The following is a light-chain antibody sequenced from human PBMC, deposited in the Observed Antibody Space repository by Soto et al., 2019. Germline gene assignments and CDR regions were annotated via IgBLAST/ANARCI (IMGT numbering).Light chain of an antibody. V-gene: IGKV3-20*01. Sequence: EIVLTQSPGTLSLSPGERATLSCRASQSVSSSYLAWYQQKPGQAPRLLIYGASSRATAITDRFSGSGSGTDFTLTISRLEPEDFAVYYCQQYCSSQSFGQGTKVEIK. CDR3: QQYCSSQS. J-gene: IGKJ1*01. CDR1: QSVSSSY. CDR2: GAS.